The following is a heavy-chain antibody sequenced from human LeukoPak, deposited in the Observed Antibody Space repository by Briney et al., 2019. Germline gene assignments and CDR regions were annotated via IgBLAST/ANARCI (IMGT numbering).Heavy chain of an antibody. CDR1: GFTFSTYV. J-gene: IGHJ4*02. V-gene: IGHV3-23*01. CDR2: ISGSGDNT. D-gene: IGHD5-12*01. Sequence: PGGSLRLSCAASGFTFSTYVMSWVRQAPGKGLEWVSGISGSGDNTYYADSVKGRFTISRDNSKNTLYLQMNSLRAEDTAVYYCAKGSGYDTDFDYWGQGTLVSVCS. CDR3: AKGSGYDTDFDY.